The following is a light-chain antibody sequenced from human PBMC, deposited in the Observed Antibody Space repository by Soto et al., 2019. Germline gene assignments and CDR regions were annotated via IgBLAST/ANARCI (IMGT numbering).Light chain of an antibody. CDR3: QTWGTGMV. Sequence: QPVLTQSPSASASLGASVKLTCTLSSGHSSYAIAWHQQQPEKGPRYLMKLNSDGSHSKGDGIPDRFSGSSSGAERYLTISSLQSEHEADYYCQTWGTGMVFGGGTKLTVL. CDR1: SGHSSYA. CDR2: LNSDGSH. J-gene: IGLJ2*01. V-gene: IGLV4-69*01.